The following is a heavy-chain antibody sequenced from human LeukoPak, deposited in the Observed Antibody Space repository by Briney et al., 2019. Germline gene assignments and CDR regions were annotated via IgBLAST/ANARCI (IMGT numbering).Heavy chain of an antibody. V-gene: IGHV1-2*02. CDR1: GYTFTGYY. CDR2: INPNSGGT. J-gene: IGHJ5*02. D-gene: IGHD2-2*01. Sequence: GASVKVSCKASGYTFTGYYMHWVRQAPGQGLEWMGWINPNSGGTNYAQKFQGRVTMTRDTSISTAYMELSRLRSDDTAVYYCARDQGMPPNWFDPWGQGTLVTVSS. CDR3: ARDQGMPPNWFDP.